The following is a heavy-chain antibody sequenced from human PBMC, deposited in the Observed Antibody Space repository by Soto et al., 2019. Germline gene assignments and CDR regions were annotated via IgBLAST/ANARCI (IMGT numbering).Heavy chain of an antibody. J-gene: IGHJ5*02. Sequence: QVHLQQWGAGLLKPSETLSLTCAVYGESFIGYYWTWIRQPPGQGLEWIGEINHRGSTNYIPSLKSRVTISIDTSKNQFSLKLTSVTAADTSVYYCARTDIVTTNWFDPWGQGTLVTVSS. CDR1: GESFIGYY. CDR2: INHRGST. V-gene: IGHV4-34*02. D-gene: IGHD5-12*01. CDR3: ARTDIVTTNWFDP.